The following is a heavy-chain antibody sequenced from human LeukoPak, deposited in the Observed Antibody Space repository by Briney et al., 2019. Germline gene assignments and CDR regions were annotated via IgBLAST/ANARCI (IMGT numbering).Heavy chain of an antibody. CDR1: RVSIRSYY. D-gene: IGHD5-12*01. CDR2: IHASGNT. J-gene: IGHJ4*02. CDR3: ATYSGNDYTVFDY. Sequence: PSETLSLTCSVFRVSIRSYYWSWIRQSPGKGLEWIGYIHASGNTNLNPSLKGRFTISVDTSKNQFSLKVRSVTAADTAVYHCATYSGNDYTVFDYWGQGTLVTVSS. V-gene: IGHV4-59*03.